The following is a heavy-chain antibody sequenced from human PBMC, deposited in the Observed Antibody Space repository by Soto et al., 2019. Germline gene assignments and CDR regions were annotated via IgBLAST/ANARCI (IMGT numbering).Heavy chain of an antibody. Sequence: PGGSLRLSCAASGFTFSSYSMNWVRQAPGKGLEWVSYISSSSSYKYYADSVKGRFTISRDNAKNSLYLQMNSLRAEDTAVYYCARGRLLWGYYFDYWGQGTLVTVSS. CDR3: ARGRLLWGYYFDY. J-gene: IGHJ4*02. D-gene: IGHD2-2*01. CDR2: ISSSSSYK. V-gene: IGHV3-21*04. CDR1: GFTFSSYS.